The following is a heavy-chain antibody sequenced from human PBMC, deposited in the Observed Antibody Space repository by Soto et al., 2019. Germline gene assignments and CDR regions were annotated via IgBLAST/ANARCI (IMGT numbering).Heavy chain of an antibody. J-gene: IGHJ4*02. V-gene: IGHV4-30-4*01. CDR2: IYYSGNT. CDR1: GGSTSSDNY. D-gene: IGHD3-16*01. CDR3: AREGGESSDGLYYFDS. Sequence: SETLSLTCTVSGGSTSSDNYWSWIRQPPGKGLERIGHIYYSGNTDYNPSLKSRLAISIDTSKNQFSLKLSSVTAADTAVYFCAREGGESSDGLYYFDSWGQGSLVTVPS.